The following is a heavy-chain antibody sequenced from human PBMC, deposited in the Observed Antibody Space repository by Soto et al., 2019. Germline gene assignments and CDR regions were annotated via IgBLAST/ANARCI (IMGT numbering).Heavy chain of an antibody. CDR2: IIPIFGTA. D-gene: IGHD2-15*01. J-gene: IGHJ4*02. CDR1: TGTFISYA. Sequence: XSVEVSYKASTGTFISYAISWVRQAPGQGLEWMGGIIPIFGTANYAQKFQGRVTITADKSTSTAYMELSSLRSEDTAVYYCARGRSYGGNGMFDYWGQGTLVTVSS. V-gene: IGHV1-69*06. CDR3: ARGRSYGGNGMFDY.